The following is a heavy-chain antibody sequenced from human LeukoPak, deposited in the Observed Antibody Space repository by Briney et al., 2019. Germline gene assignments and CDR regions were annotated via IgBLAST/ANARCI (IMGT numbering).Heavy chain of an antibody. CDR3: ARDTYGDYVGGLFDY. CDR1: GDSVSSNSAA. V-gene: IGHV6-1*01. Sequence: SQTLSLTCAISGDSVSSNSAAWNWIRQSPSRGLEWLGRTYYRSKWYNDYAVSVQSRIITNPDTSKNQFSLQLNSVTPEDTAVYYCARDTYGDYVGGLFDYWGQGTLVTVSS. J-gene: IGHJ4*02. D-gene: IGHD4-17*01. CDR2: TYYRSKWYN.